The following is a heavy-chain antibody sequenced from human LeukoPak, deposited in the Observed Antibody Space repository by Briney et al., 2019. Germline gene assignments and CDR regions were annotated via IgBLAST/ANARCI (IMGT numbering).Heavy chain of an antibody. Sequence: PGGSLRLSCAAPGFTFSSYGMHWVRHAPGKGLEWVAVIRYDGSNKSYADSVKGRFTISRDNSKNTLYLQMNSLRAEDTAVYYCAREIALGGFDHWGQGTLVTVSS. V-gene: IGHV3-33*01. D-gene: IGHD6-19*01. CDR3: AREIALGGFDH. CDR1: GFTFSSYG. CDR2: IRYDGSNK. J-gene: IGHJ4*02.